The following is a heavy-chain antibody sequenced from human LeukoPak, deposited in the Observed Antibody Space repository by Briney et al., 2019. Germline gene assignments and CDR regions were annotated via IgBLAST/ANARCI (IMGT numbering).Heavy chain of an antibody. J-gene: IGHJ4*02. V-gene: IGHV1-2*02. CDR3: ARDSDLGIAADYFDY. CDR2: INPNSGGT. D-gene: IGHD6-13*01. CDR1: GYTFTGYY. Sequence: ASVKVSCKASGYTFTGYYMHWVRQAPGQGLEWMGWINPNSGGTNYAQKFQGRVTMTRDTSISTAYMEPSRLRSDDTAVYYCARDSDLGIAADYFDYWGQGTLVTVSS.